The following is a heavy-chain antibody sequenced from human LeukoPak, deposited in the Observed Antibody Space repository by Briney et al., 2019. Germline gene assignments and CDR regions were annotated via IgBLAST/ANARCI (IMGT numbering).Heavy chain of an antibody. CDR2: INHSGST. Sequence: SETLSLTCAVYGGSFSCYYWSWIRQPPGKGLEWIGEINHSGSTNYNPSLKSRVTMSVDTSKNQFSLKLSSVTAADTAVYYCARVMVPSSSNWFDPWGQGTLVTVSS. CDR3: ARVMVPSSSNWFDP. J-gene: IGHJ5*02. V-gene: IGHV4-34*01. CDR1: GGSFSCYY. D-gene: IGHD4/OR15-4a*01.